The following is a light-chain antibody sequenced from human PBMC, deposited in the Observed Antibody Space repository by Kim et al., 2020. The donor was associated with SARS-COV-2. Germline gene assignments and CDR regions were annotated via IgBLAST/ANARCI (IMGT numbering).Light chain of an antibody. CDR1: SNNVGSEG. CDR3: SAWDSSLSAWV. CDR2: GNN. V-gene: IGLV10-54*01. J-gene: IGLJ3*02. Sequence: RQTATLTRTGNSNNVGSEGAVWRQHLHGHPPKVLSSGNNNRPSGISARLSASRSGNTASLTITGLQPEDEADYYCSAWDSSLSAWVFGGGNQLTVL.